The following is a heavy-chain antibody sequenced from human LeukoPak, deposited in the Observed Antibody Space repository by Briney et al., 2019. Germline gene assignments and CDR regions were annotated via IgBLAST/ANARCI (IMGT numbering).Heavy chain of an antibody. V-gene: IGHV3-30-3*01. CDR1: GFTFSSYA. D-gene: IGHD6-19*01. J-gene: IGHJ4*02. CDR3: ARDTYSSGRRQFDY. CDR2: ISYDGSNK. Sequence: GSLRLSCAASGFTFSSYAMHWVRQAPGKGLEWVAVISYDGSNKYYADSVKGRFTISRDNSKNTLYLQMNSLRAEDTAVYYCARDTYSSGRRQFDYWGQGTLVTVSS.